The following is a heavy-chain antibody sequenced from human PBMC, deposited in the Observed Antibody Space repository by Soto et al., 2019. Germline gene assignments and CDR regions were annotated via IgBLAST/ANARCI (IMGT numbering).Heavy chain of an antibody. Sequence: QVHLVESGGAVVQPGRSLRLSGEASGFTFSTHAMPWAAKAPGKGLECVAMVSFDGSNKYYADSVKGRFTISRDNSKNTLYLQMSGLTPEDTAFYYCARDQTGITTAGGGRIDRWGQGTLVTVSS. CDR1: GFTFSTHA. CDR3: ARDQTGITTAGGGRIDR. CDR2: VSFDGSNK. J-gene: IGHJ5*02. V-gene: IGHV3-30-3*01. D-gene: IGHD6-13*01.